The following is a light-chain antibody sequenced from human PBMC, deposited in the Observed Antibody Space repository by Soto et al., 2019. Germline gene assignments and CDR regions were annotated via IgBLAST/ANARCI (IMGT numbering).Light chain of an antibody. V-gene: IGLV1-40*01. J-gene: IGLJ2*01. CDR1: SSNIGAGYD. CDR2: GNS. CDR3: QSYDNSRSGYVL. Sequence: QSVLTQPPSVSGAPGQRVTISCTGGSSNIGAGYDVHWYQQLPGTAPKLLIYGNSNRPSGVPDRFSGSKSGTSASLAITGLQAEDEADYYCQSYDNSRSGYVLFGGGTKVTVL.